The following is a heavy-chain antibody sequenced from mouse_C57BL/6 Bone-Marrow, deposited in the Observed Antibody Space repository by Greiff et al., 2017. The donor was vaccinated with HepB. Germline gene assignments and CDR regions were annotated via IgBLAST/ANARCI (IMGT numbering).Heavy chain of an antibody. V-gene: IGHV1-55*01. CDR1: GYTFTSYW. Sequence: QVQLQQPGAELVKPGASVKMSCKASGYTFTSYWITWVKQRPGQGLEWIGDIYPGSGSTNYNEKFKSKATLTVDTSSSTAYMQRSSLTSEDSAVYYCARIYYYGRGAWFAYWGQGTLVTVSA. CDR3: ARIYYYGRGAWFAY. D-gene: IGHD1-1*01. CDR2: IYPGSGST. J-gene: IGHJ3*01.